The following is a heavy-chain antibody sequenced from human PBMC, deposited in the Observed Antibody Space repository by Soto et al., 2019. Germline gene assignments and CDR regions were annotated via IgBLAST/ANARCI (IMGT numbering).Heavy chain of an antibody. D-gene: IGHD1-26*01. CDR3: ARGSGSYYGGYYYYYGMDV. J-gene: IGHJ6*02. V-gene: IGHV1-69*13. CDR1: GGTFSSYA. Sequence: GASVKVSCKASGGTFSSYAISWVRQAPGQGLEWMGGIIPIFGTANYAQKFQGRVTITADESTSTAYMELSSLRSEDTAVYYCARGSGSYYGGYYYYYGMDVWGQGTTVTVSS. CDR2: IIPIFGTA.